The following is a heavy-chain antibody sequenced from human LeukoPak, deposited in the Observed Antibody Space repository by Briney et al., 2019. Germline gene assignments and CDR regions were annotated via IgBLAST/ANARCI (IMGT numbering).Heavy chain of an antibody. V-gene: IGHV1-18*01. D-gene: IGHD1/OR15-1a*01. CDR3: ARTAPGTSLGGYYYYMDV. CDR2: ISAYNGNT. Sequence: ASVKVSCKASGYTFTSYGINWVRQAPGQGLEWMGWISAYNGNTNYAQKLQGRVTVTTDTSTSTAHMELRSLRSDDTAVYCCARTAPGTSLGGYYYYMDVWGKGTTVTVSS. J-gene: IGHJ6*03. CDR1: GYTFTSYG.